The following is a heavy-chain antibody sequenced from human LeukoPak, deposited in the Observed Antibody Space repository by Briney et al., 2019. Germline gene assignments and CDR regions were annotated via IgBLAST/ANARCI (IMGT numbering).Heavy chain of an antibody. J-gene: IGHJ4*02. Sequence: PGGSLRLSCAASGFTFSSYGMHWVRQAPGRGLEWVAVISYDGSNKYYADSVKGRFTISRDNSKNTLYLQMNSLRAEDTAVYYCARDGSGSYYGYFDYWGQGTLVTVSS. CDR3: ARDGSGSYYGYFDY. V-gene: IGHV3-30*03. D-gene: IGHD3-10*01. CDR2: ISYDGSNK. CDR1: GFTFSSYG.